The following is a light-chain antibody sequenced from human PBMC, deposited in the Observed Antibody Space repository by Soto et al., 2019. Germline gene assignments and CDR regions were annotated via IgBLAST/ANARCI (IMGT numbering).Light chain of an antibody. V-gene: IGLV2-14*01. Sequence: QSALTQPASVSGSPGQSITISCTGTSSDVGGYNSVSWYQQLPGKVPKLIISEVNNRPSGVSNRFSGSKSGYTASLTISGLQAEDEADYYCCSYTTSDTRVFGTGTKVTVL. J-gene: IGLJ1*01. CDR1: SSDVGGYNS. CDR3: CSYTTSDTRV. CDR2: EVN.